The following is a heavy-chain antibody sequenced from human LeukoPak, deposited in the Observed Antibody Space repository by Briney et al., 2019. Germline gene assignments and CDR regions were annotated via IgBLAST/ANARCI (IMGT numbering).Heavy chain of an antibody. Sequence: SETLSLTCAAYGGSFSGYYWSWIRQPPGKGLEWIGEINHSGSTNYNPSLKSRVTISVDTSKNQFSLKLSSVTAADTAVYYCARGRVFGDSSWYSDFDYWGQGTLVTVSS. J-gene: IGHJ4*02. D-gene: IGHD6-13*01. CDR3: ARGRVFGDSSWYSDFDY. V-gene: IGHV4-34*01. CDR1: GGSFSGYY. CDR2: INHSGST.